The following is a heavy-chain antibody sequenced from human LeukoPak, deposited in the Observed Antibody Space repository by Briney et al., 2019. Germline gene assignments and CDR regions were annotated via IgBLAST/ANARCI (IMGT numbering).Heavy chain of an antibody. Sequence: GGSLRLSCAASGFTFSSYAMHWVRQAPGKGLEWVAVISYDGSNKYYADSVKGRFTISRDNSKNTLYLQMNSLRAEDTAVYYCARAGPYYYYYGMDVWGQGTTVTVSS. J-gene: IGHJ6*02. CDR3: ARAGPYYYYYGMDV. CDR1: GFTFSSYA. CDR2: ISYDGSNK. V-gene: IGHV3-30-3*01.